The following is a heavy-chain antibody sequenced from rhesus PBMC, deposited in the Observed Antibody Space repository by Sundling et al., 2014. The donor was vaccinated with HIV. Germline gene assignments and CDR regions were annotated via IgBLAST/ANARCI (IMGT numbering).Heavy chain of an antibody. CDR1: GFSFRDYY. J-gene: IGHJ6*01. D-gene: IGHD6-13*01. CDR2: ISYSGDIT. CDR3: AKDHPHITTGPFSGLDS. V-gene: IGHV3-59*01. Sequence: EVQLVESGGGLANPGGSLRLSCAASGFSFRDYYMHWVRQAPGKGLEWVSGISYSGDITYYADSVKGRFTISRENAKNTLYLQMDSLRGEDTAIYYCAKDHPHITTGPFSGLDSWGQGVVVTVSS.